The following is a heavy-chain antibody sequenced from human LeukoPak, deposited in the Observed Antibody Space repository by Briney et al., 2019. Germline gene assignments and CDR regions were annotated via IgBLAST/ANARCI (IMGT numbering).Heavy chain of an antibody. CDR1: GFTFSSYA. CDR3: AKDVHRGPSYFDY. J-gene: IGHJ4*02. V-gene: IGHV3-23*01. CDR2: ISSSGGST. D-gene: IGHD3-10*01. Sequence: GGSLRLSCAASGFTFSSYAMTWVRQAPGKGLEWVSTISSSGGSTYYADSMRGRFTISRDHSKNTLYLQMNSLRADDTAVYYCAKDVHRGPSYFDYWGQETLVTVSS.